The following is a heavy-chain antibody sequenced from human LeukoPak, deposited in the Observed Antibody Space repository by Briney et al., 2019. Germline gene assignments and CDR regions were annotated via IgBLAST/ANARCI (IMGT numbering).Heavy chain of an antibody. Sequence: GGSLRLSCAASGFTFSSYAMTWVRQAPGKGLEWVSIISGSGGGTYYADSVKGRFTISRDNSKNTVYLQMNSLRAEDTAVYYCAKLHSSSWYNPTDYWGQGTLVTVSS. J-gene: IGHJ4*02. D-gene: IGHD6-13*01. CDR2: ISGSGGGT. V-gene: IGHV3-23*01. CDR1: GFTFSSYA. CDR3: AKLHSSSWYNPTDY.